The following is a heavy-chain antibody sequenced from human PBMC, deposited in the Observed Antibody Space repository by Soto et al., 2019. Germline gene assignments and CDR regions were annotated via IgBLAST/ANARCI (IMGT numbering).Heavy chain of an antibody. CDR1: GCTFTGYF. V-gene: IGHV1-2*02. CDR2: INPNSGDT. D-gene: IGHD3-22*01. Sequence: ASVKVSCKASGCTFTGYFMHWVRQAPGQGLEWMGWINPNSGDTNYAQKFQGRVTMTRDTSINTASMDLSRLSSDDTAVYFCARVSIYYDSTGALDYWGQGTLVTVSS. CDR3: ARVSIYYDSTGALDY. J-gene: IGHJ4*02.